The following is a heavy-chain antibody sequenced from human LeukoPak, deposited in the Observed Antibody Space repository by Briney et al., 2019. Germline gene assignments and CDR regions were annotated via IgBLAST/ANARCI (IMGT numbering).Heavy chain of an antibody. CDR1: GFTFSTYS. Sequence: GGSLRLSCAAYGFTFSTYSINWVRQAPGKGLEWVSAISGSGGSTYYADSVKGRFTISRDNSKNTPYLQMNSLRAEDTAVYYCAKGSNHRAAGNRFDYWGQGTLVTVSS. D-gene: IGHD6-13*01. CDR3: AKGSNHRAAGNRFDY. J-gene: IGHJ4*02. CDR2: ISGSGGST. V-gene: IGHV3-23*01.